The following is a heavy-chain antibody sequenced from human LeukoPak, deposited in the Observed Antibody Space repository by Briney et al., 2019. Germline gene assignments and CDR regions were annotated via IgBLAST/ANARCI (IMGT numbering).Heavy chain of an antibody. Sequence: GGSLRLSCAASGFTFSSYAMHWVRQAPGKGLEWVAVISYDGSNKYYADSVKGRFTISRDNSKNTVYLQMNSLRAEDTAIYYCAKRLQGTYYFDYWGQGTLVTVSS. D-gene: IGHD4-11*01. V-gene: IGHV3-30-3*02. CDR1: GFTFSSYA. CDR2: ISYDGSNK. J-gene: IGHJ4*02. CDR3: AKRLQGTYYFDY.